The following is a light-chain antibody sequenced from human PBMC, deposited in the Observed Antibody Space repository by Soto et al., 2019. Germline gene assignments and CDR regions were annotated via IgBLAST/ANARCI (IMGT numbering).Light chain of an antibody. J-gene: IGLJ1*01. Sequence: QSALTQPGSVSGSPGQAVTLSCTGTCRDVGAYIYVSWYQQHPGKTPKRIIYDVIKRPSGVPDRFSSSKSGTTASLTISGLQAEDEADYYCCSYAGSYTHVFGTGTK. V-gene: IGLV2-11*01. CDR3: CSYAGSYTHV. CDR2: DVI. CDR1: CRDVGAYIY.